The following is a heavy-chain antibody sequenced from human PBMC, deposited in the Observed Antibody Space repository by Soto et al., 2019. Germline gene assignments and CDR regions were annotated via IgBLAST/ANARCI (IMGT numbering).Heavy chain of an antibody. CDR1: GFTFSTYG. CDR3: AKETVWEILEGYFEY. D-gene: IGHD1-26*01. J-gene: IGHJ4*02. CDR2: ISYDGSHK. Sequence: QVQLVESGGGVVQPGRSLRLSCAASGFTFSTYGMHWVRQAPGKGLEWVAVISYDGSHKSYGDSMKGRFTISRDNSKNTLYLQMNSLRAEDTAVYYCAKETVWEILEGYFEYWGQGTLVTVSS. V-gene: IGHV3-30*18.